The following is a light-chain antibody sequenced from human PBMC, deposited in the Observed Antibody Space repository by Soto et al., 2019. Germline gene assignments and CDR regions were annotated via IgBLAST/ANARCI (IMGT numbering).Light chain of an antibody. CDR3: QQYYIYAT. J-gene: IGKJ1*01. Sequence: DIQMTQCPSTLSASVGDRVTITCRASQTISNYLTWYQQRPGKAPKLLIYRSSILQNGVPSRFSGSGSGTEFTLTISSLQPDDFATYYCQQYYIYATFGQGTRVEI. CDR2: RSS. CDR1: QTISNY. V-gene: IGKV1-5*03.